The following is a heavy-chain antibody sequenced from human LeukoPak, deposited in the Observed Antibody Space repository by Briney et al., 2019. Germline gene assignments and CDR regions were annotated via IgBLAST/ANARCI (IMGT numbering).Heavy chain of an antibody. J-gene: IGHJ4*02. Sequence: GGSLRLSCAASGFTFSSYSMNWVRQAPGKGLEWVSYISSTSNTIYYADSAKGRFTISRDNAKNSVYLQMNSLRDEDTAVYYCARRYTGNYWDYWGQGTLVTVSS. CDR1: GFTFSSYS. CDR2: ISSTSNTI. V-gene: IGHV3-48*02. CDR3: ARRYTGNYWDY. D-gene: IGHD1-26*01.